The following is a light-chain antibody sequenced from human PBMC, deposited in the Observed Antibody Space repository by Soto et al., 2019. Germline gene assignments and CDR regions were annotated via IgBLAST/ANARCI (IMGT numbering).Light chain of an antibody. CDR3: QQPDKLPPA. J-gene: IGKJ1*01. CDR2: SAS. V-gene: IGKV2-28*01. Sequence: DMVMTHSPLSLPVTPGEPASISCRSSESLLHSDGKTYLYWYQQKPGQTPRLLIYSASIRAAATPARFSGSGAGTNFSLTISSLQSEDFAVYYCQQPDKLPPAFGQGTKVDIK. CDR1: ESLLHSDGKTY.